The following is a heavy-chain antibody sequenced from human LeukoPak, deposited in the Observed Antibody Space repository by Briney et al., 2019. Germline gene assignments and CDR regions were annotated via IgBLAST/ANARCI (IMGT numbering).Heavy chain of an antibody. J-gene: IGHJ4*02. CDR2: INPNSGGT. CDR3: ARVSGGSWEPEDY. Sequence: ASVKVSCKASGYTFTGYYMHWVRQAPGQGLEWMGRINPNSGGTNYAQKFQGRVTMTRDTSISTAYMGLSRLRSDDTAVYYCARVSGGSWEPEDYWGQGTLVTVSS. D-gene: IGHD2-15*01. CDR1: GYTFTGYY. V-gene: IGHV1-2*06.